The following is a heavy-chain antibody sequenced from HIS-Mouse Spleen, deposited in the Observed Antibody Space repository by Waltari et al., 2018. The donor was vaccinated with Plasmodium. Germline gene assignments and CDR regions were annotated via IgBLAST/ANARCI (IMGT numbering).Heavy chain of an antibody. J-gene: IGHJ3*02. D-gene: IGHD3-16*01. CDR1: GGSFIGYS. V-gene: IGHV4-34*01. Sequence: QVQLQQWGAGLLKPSEPLSPTCAVYGGSFIGYSWSWIRQPPGKGLEWIGEINHSGSTNYNPSLKSRVTISVDTSKNQFSLKLSSVTAADTAVYYCARDPYYDYVGGTFDIWGQGTMVTVSS. CDR3: ARDPYYDYVGGTFDI. CDR2: INHSGST.